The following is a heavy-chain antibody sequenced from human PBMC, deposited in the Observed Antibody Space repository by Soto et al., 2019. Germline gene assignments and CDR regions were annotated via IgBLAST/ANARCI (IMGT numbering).Heavy chain of an antibody. CDR2: IIPFFGTA. Sequence: QVQLVRSGAEVKKPGSSVKVSCKASGGTFSSYAISWVRQALGQGLEWMGGIIPFFGTANYAQKFQGRVTITADESTSTAYMELSSLRSEDTAVYYCARPHCSGGSCYRYYFDYWGQGTLVTVSS. CDR3: ARPHCSGGSCYRYYFDY. D-gene: IGHD2-15*01. J-gene: IGHJ4*02. V-gene: IGHV1-69*01. CDR1: GGTFSSYA.